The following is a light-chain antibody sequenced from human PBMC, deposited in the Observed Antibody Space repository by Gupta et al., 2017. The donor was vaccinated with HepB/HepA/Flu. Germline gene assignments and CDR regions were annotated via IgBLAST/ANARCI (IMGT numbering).Light chain of an antibody. J-gene: IGKJ4*01. CDR2: GAN. CDR1: QDISRW. Sequence: DIQMTQSPSSVSAFVGDRVTITCRASQDISRWLAWYQQKPGKAPKLLIYGANTLQSGVPSRFSGSGSGTDFTLSINNLQPEDFATYFCQQANTLPLTFGGGTTVEMK. CDR3: QQANTLPLT. V-gene: IGKV1-12*01.